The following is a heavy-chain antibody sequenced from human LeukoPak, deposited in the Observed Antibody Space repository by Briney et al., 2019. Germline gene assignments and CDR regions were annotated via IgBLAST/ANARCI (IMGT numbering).Heavy chain of an antibody. CDR3: AKSGSGWYGAYYFDY. CDR1: EFTFSNYA. CDR2: ISGSGGST. D-gene: IGHD6-19*01. J-gene: IGHJ4*02. V-gene: IGHV3-23*01. Sequence: QPGGSLRLSCAASEFTFSNYAMRWVRQAPGKGLEWVSAISGSGGSTYYADSVKGRFTISRDNSKNPLYLQMNSLRAEDTAVYYCAKSGSGWYGAYYFDYWGQGTLVTVSS.